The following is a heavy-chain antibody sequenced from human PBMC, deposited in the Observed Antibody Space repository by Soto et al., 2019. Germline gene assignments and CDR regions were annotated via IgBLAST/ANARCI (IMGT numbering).Heavy chain of an antibody. J-gene: IGHJ4*02. V-gene: IGHV3-7*01. Sequence: GGSLILSCVTSGFIFSKSWMTWVRQAPGKGPEWVANIKEDGTKTFYVDSVKGRFIISRDNARTSVYLQMNTLRAEDTAVYYCAKGGRIDTEYQYFDSWGQGTLVTVSS. CDR1: GFIFSKSW. CDR2: IKEDGTKT. CDR3: AKGGRIDTEYQYFDS. D-gene: IGHD2-2*01.